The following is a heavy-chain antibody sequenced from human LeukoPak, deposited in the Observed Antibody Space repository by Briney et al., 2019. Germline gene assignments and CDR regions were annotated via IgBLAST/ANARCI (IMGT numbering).Heavy chain of an antibody. CDR2: IYYSGST. D-gene: IGHD5-18*01. J-gene: IGHJ3*02. V-gene: IGHV4-30-4*01. CDR3: ARDNRYFDI. Sequence: PSETLSLTCTVSGGSISSNDYYWSWIRQAPGKGLEWIGYIYYSGSTFYIPSLKSRVTISVDTSKNQFFLKLTSVTAADTALYYCARDNRYFDIWGQGTVVTVSS. CDR1: GGSISSNDYY.